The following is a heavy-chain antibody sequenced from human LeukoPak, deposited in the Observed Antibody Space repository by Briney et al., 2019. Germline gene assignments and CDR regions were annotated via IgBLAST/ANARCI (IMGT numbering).Heavy chain of an antibody. CDR1: GFTFSSYG. V-gene: IGHV3-30*02. D-gene: IGHD3-22*01. J-gene: IGHJ6*03. Sequence: GGSLRLSCAASGFTFSSYGMHWVRQAPGKGLEWVAFIRYDGSNKYYADSVKGRFTISRDNSKNTLYLQMNSLRAEDTAVYYCAKAERITMIVVVNPYYMDVWGKGTAVTISS. CDR3: AKAERITMIVVVNPYYMDV. CDR2: IRYDGSNK.